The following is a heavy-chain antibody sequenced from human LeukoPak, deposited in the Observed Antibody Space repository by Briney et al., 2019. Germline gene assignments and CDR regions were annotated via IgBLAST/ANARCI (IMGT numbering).Heavy chain of an antibody. V-gene: IGHV1-8*01. CDR3: ARKSNTSSGWFAFDY. J-gene: IGHJ4*02. CDR2: MNPNSGNT. Sequence: ASVEVSCKASGYTFISYDINWVRQATGQGLEWMGWMNPNSGNTGYAQKFQGRVTMTRNTSISTAYMELSSLRSEDTAVYYCARKSNTSSGWFAFDYWGQGTLVTVSS. D-gene: IGHD6-19*01. CDR1: GYTFISYD.